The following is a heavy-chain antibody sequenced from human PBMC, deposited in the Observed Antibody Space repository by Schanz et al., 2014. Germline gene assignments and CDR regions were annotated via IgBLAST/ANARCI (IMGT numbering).Heavy chain of an antibody. Sequence: QVQLVESGGGLVKPGGSLRLSCAASGLTFSDYYMSWIRQAPEKGLEWVSYISSSSGTIYYADSVKGRFTISRDNAKNLLYLQMNGLRAEDTAVYFCARDLSSLIQGDVWGKGTTVTVSS. V-gene: IGHV3-11*04. CDR1: GLTFSDYY. CDR2: ISSSSGTI. J-gene: IGHJ6*04. CDR3: ARDLSSLIQGDV. D-gene: IGHD2-2*01.